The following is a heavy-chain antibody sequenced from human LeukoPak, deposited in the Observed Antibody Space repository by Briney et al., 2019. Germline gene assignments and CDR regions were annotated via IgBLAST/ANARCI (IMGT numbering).Heavy chain of an antibody. J-gene: IGHJ4*02. Sequence: PSETLCLTCAVYGGSLCGYYWSWGPEPPGKGLEWIGEINHSGSTNYNPSLKRRVTITVDTSKNQFSLKLSSVTAADTAVYYGARGAAGGVVAAFDYWGQGTLVTVSS. CDR1: GGSLCGYY. D-gene: IGHD2-15*01. CDR2: INHSGST. V-gene: IGHV4-34*01. CDR3: ARGAAGGVVAAFDY.